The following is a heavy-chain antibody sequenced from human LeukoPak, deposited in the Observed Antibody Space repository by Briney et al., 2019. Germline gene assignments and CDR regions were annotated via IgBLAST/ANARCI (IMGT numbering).Heavy chain of an antibody. CDR2: ISYDGSNK. CDR1: GFTFSSYG. Sequence: GGSLRLSCAASGFTFSSYGMHWVRQAPGKGLEWVAVISYDGSNKYHADSVKGRFTISRDNSKNTLYLQMNSLRAEDTAVYYCARGRYYYGSWYMDVWGQGTTVTVSS. CDR3: ARGRYYYGSWYMDV. V-gene: IGHV3-30*03. J-gene: IGHJ6*02. D-gene: IGHD3-10*01.